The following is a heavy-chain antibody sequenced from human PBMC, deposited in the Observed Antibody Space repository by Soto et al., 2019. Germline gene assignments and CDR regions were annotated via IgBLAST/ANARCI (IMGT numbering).Heavy chain of an antibody. J-gene: IGHJ4*02. Sequence: ASVKVSCKASGGTFSSYAISWVRQAPGQGLEWMGGIIPIFGTANYAQKFQGRVTITADESTSTAYMELSSLRSEDTAVYYCARVSADSSGWGKGDDYWGQGTLVTVSS. CDR2: IIPIFGTA. CDR3: ARVSADSSGWGKGDDY. V-gene: IGHV1-69*13. CDR1: GGTFSSYA. D-gene: IGHD6-19*01.